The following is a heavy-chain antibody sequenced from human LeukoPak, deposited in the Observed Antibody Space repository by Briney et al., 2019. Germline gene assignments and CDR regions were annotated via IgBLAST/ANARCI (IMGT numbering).Heavy chain of an antibody. D-gene: IGHD3-10*01. CDR2: IKQAGSEK. Sequence: GGSLRLSCAASGFTLSSYWMAWVRQAPGKGLEWVANIKQAGSEKYFVDSVKGRFTISRDNTKNSLYLQMNSLRAEDTAVYYCAREYYYGSGSYGYWGQGTLVTVSS. CDR1: GFTLSSYW. V-gene: IGHV3-7*01. J-gene: IGHJ4*02. CDR3: AREYYYGSGSYGY.